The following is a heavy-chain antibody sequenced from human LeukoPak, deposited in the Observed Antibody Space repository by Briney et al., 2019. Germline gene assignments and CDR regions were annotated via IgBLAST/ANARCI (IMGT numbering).Heavy chain of an antibody. V-gene: IGHV3-21*01. CDR1: GFTFSSYS. CDR3: AKDHYDYVSRDAFDI. CDR2: ISSSSSYI. Sequence: GALRLSCAASGFTFSSYSMNWVRQAPGKGLEWVSSISSSSSYIYYADSVKGRFTISRDNAKNSLYLQMNSLRAEDTAVYYCAKDHYDYVSRDAFDIWGQGTMVTVSS. J-gene: IGHJ3*02. D-gene: IGHD3-16*01.